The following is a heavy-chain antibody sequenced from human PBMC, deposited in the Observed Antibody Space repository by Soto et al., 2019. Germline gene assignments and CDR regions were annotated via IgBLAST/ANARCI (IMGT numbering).Heavy chain of an antibody. CDR2: TYYRSKWYN. CDR3: ASALPYYESSDSYFDY. V-gene: IGHV6-1*01. CDR1: GDSVSGNSAA. Sequence: PSETLSLTCAISGDSVSGNSAAWNWIRQSPSRGLEWLGRTYYRSKWYNDYAVSVKSRITVTPDTSKNQFSLHLNSVTPEDTAVYYCASALPYYESSDSYFDYWGQGALVTVSS. J-gene: IGHJ4*02. D-gene: IGHD3-16*01.